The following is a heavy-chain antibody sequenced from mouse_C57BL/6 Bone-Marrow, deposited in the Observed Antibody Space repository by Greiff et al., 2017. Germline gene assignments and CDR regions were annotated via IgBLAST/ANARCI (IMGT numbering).Heavy chain of an antibody. V-gene: IGHV1-19*01. J-gene: IGHJ3*01. CDR3: ARCLQAWFAY. CDR2: INPYNGGT. CDR1: GYTFTDYY. Sequence: VQLQQSGPVLVKPGASVKMSCKASGYTFTDYYMNWVKQSHGKSLEWIGVINPYNGGTSYNQKFKGKATLTVDKSSSTAYMELNSLTSEDSAVYYCARCLQAWFAYWGQGTLVTVSA.